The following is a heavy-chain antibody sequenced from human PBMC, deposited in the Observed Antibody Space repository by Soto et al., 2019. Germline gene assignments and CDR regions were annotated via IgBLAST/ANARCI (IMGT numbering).Heavy chain of an antibody. V-gene: IGHV3-15*01. D-gene: IGHD3-22*01. CDR2: IKRKTDGGTI. Sequence: PGGSLRLSCAASGFTFSNAWMRWVRQAPGKGLEWVGRIKRKTDGGTIDYAAAVRGRFSISRDDSRNTLYLQMNSLKIEDTAVYYCTTEVDYYDSSGYYRYYFDYWGQGTLVTVSS. J-gene: IGHJ4*02. CDR3: TTEVDYYDSSGYYRYYFDY. CDR1: GFTFSNAW.